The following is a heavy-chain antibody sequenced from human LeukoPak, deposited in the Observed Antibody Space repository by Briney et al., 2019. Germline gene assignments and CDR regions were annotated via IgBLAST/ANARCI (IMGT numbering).Heavy chain of an antibody. D-gene: IGHD2-21*02. CDR2: FSGSGRGT. V-gene: IGHV3-23*01. Sequence: GGSLRLSCAASGFTFSNAWMSWVRQAPGKGLEWVSAFSGSGRGTHYADSVKGRFTISRDNSKNTLYLQMNSLRAEDTAIYYCAKGDSYCGGDCYPDWGQGTLVTVSS. CDR3: AKGDSYCGGDCYPD. J-gene: IGHJ4*02. CDR1: GFTFSNAW.